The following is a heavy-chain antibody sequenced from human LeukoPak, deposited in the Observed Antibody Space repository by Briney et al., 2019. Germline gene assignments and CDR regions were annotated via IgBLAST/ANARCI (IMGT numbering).Heavy chain of an antibody. J-gene: IGHJ4*02. CDR1: GGSISSSSYY. CDR2: IYYSGST. V-gene: IGHV4-39*07. Sequence: SETLSLTCTVSGGSISSSSYYWGWIRQPPGKGLEWVGSIYYSGSTYYNPSLKSRVTISVDTSKNQFSLKLSSVTAADTAVYYCAKGGAYGDYYFDYWGQGTLVTVSS. D-gene: IGHD4-17*01. CDR3: AKGGAYGDYYFDY.